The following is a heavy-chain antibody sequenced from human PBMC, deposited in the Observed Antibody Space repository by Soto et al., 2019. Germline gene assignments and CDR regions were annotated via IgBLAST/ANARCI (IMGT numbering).Heavy chain of an antibody. CDR3: VRALRAGDAFDI. Sequence: ASVKVSCKASGYTFTGYYMHWVRQAPGQGLEWMGWINPNSGGINYAQKFQGWVTMTRDTSISTAYMELSSLRYEDTAVYYCVRALRAGDAFDIWGQGTMVTVSS. V-gene: IGHV1-2*04. J-gene: IGHJ3*02. CDR2: INPNSGGI. D-gene: IGHD6-13*01. CDR1: GYTFTGYY.